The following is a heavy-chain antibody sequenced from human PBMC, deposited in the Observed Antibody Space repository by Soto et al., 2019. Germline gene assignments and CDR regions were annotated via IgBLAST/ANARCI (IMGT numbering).Heavy chain of an antibody. Sequence: SGGSLRLSCAASGFTFSNAWMNWVRQAPGKGLEWVGRIKSKTDGGTTDYAAPVKGRFTISRDDSKNTLYLQMNSLKTEDTAVYYCTTDTQGAVVSSGYSYFDYWGKGTLVPVSS. V-gene: IGHV3-15*07. J-gene: IGHJ4*02. D-gene: IGHD3-22*01. CDR2: IKSKTDGGTT. CDR3: TTDTQGAVVSSGYSYFDY. CDR1: GFTFSNAW.